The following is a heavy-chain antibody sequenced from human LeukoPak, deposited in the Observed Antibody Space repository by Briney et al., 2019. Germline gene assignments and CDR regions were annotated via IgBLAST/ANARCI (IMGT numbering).Heavy chain of an antibody. Sequence: SETLSLTCTVSGASITAYYWGWLRQSAGKGLEWVGRIHTSGDTYYNTSLKSRAIMSVDTSNNQYTPQLSLLPAARAACYSSTRGQGLWPDWGQGTLVTVSS. CDR3: TRGQGLWPD. V-gene: IGHV4-4*07. D-gene: IGHD5-18*01. J-gene: IGHJ4*02. CDR2: IHTSGDT. CDR1: GASITAYY.